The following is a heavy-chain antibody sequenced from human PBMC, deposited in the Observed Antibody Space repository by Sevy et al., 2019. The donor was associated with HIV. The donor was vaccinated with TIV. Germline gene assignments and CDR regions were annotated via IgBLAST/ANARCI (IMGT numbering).Heavy chain of an antibody. D-gene: IGHD1-26*01. CDR3: ARRPTDQSGSYWFDP. CDR2: IKTDGSDT. J-gene: IGHJ5*02. Sequence: GGSLRLSCAASGFTFSYSWMGWVRQAPGKGLVWVSRIKTDGSDTSYADSVKGRFTISRDNTKNTLYLQMNSLRAEDTAVYYCARRPTDQSGSYWFDPWGQGTLVTVSS. V-gene: IGHV3-74*01. CDR1: GFTFSYSW.